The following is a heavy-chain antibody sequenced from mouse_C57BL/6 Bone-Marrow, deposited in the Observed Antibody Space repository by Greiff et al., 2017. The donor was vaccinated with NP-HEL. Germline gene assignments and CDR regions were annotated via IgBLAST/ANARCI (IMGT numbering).Heavy chain of an antibody. V-gene: IGHV6-3*01. CDR1: GFTFSNYW. J-gene: IGHJ1*03. Sequence: EVKVEESGGGLVQPGGSMKLSCVASGFTFSNYWMNWVRQSPEKGLEWVAQIRLKSDNYATHYAESVKGRFTISRDDSKSSVYLQMNNLMAEDTGIYYCTDYYGSSYYWYFDVWGTGTTVTVSS. CDR3: TDYYGSSYYWYFDV. CDR2: IRLKSDNYAT. D-gene: IGHD1-1*01.